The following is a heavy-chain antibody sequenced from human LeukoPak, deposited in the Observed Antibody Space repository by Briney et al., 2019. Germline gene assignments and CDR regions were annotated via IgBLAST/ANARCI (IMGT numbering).Heavy chain of an antibody. CDR1: GFTFDDYA. Sequence: GGSLRLSCAASGFTFDDYAMHWVRRAPGKGLEWVSLISGDGGSTYYADSVKGRFTISRDDSKNSLYLQMNSLRTEDTALYYCAKALKRGYSYGYGRPTGGALGYWGQGTLVTVSS. V-gene: IGHV3-43*02. CDR2: ISGDGGST. J-gene: IGHJ4*02. D-gene: IGHD5-18*01. CDR3: AKALKRGYSYGYGRPTGGALGY.